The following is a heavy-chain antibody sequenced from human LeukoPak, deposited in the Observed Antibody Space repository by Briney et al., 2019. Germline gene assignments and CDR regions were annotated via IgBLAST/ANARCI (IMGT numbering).Heavy chain of an antibody. V-gene: IGHV4-39*01. CDR3: ARVNTQGVPSP. J-gene: IGHJ5*02. CDR1: GASVSRNW. D-gene: IGHD2-15*01. CDR2: IYYSGTT. Sequence: SGTLSLTCTVSGASVSRNWWSWIRQPPGKGLEWIASIYYSGTTHYNPSHQSRVTMSVDTSKNQFSLKLSSVTAADTAVYYCARVNTQGVPSPWGQGILVTVSS.